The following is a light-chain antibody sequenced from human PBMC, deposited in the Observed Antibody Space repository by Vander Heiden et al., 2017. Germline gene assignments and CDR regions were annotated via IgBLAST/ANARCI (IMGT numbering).Light chain of an antibody. CDR2: DAS. CDR3: QQGSNWPIT. V-gene: IGKV3-11*01. J-gene: IGKJ5*01. CDR1: QSVRSY. Sequence: EIVLTQSPATLSLSPGERATLSCRASQSVRSYLAWYQQKPGQAPRLLIYDASNRDNGIPARFSGSGSGTDFTLTISSLEPEDFAVYYCQQGSNWPITFGQGTRLEIK.